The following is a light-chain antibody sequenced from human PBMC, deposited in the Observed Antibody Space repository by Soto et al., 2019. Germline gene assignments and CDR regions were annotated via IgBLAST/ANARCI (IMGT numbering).Light chain of an antibody. CDR2: GAS. V-gene: IGKV3-15*01. J-gene: IGKJ4*01. Sequence: EIVMTQSPATLSVSPGERATLSCRASHSVSSRLAWYQQKPGQAPRLLIYGASTRATGLPARFSGSGSGTEFTLTISSLQSEDFAFYYCQHYTNLPLTFGGGTKVEIK. CDR3: QHYTNLPLT. CDR1: HSVSSR.